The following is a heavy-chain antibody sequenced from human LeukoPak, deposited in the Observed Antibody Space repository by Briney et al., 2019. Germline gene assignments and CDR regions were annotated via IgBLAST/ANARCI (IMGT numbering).Heavy chain of an antibody. D-gene: IGHD1-26*01. Sequence: GGSLRLSCAASGFSFRNYGMHWVRRAPGKGLEWVAVISYDGSNKYYADSVKGRFTISRDNSKNTLYLQMNSLRAEDTAVYYCARAEWELQMPLGYWGQGTLVTVSS. CDR3: ARAEWELQMPLGY. CDR1: GFSFRNYG. V-gene: IGHV3-30*19. J-gene: IGHJ4*02. CDR2: ISYDGSNK.